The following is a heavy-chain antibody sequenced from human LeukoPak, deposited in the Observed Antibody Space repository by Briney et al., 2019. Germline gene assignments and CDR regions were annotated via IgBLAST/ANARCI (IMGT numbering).Heavy chain of an antibody. J-gene: IGHJ4*02. CDR2: IYYSGST. CDR3: ASTTLYYDFWSGYPGYFDY. CDR1: GGSISNYY. Sequence: PSETLSLTCTVSGGSISNYYWGWIRQPPGKGLEWIGSIYYSGSTYYNPSLKSRVTISVDTSKNQFSLKLSSVTAADTAVYYCASTTLYYDFWSGYPGYFDYWGQGTLVTVSS. D-gene: IGHD3-3*01. V-gene: IGHV4-39*01.